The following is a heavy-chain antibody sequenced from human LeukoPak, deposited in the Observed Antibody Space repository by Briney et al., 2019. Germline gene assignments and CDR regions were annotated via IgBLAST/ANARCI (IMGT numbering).Heavy chain of an antibody. D-gene: IGHD3-16*01. Sequence: SETLSLTCTVSSGSINSYYWGWVRQPAGRGLEWIGRIYTTGKTDYNPSLKSRLTMSVDTSKRQFSLNLRSMTAADTAIYYCARHGYTASHYFLDFWSQGTLVTVSS. CDR1: SGSINSYY. CDR2: IYTTGKT. V-gene: IGHV4-4*07. CDR3: ARHGYTASHYFLDF. J-gene: IGHJ4*02.